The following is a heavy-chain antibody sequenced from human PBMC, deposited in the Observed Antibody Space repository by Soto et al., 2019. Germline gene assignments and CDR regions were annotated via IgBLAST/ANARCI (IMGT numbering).Heavy chain of an antibody. J-gene: IGHJ4*02. CDR1: GGSISSYY. Sequence: SETLSLTCTVSGGSISSYYWSWIRQPPWKGLEWIGYIYYSGSTNYNPSLKSRVTISVDTSKNQFSLKLSSVTAADTAVYYCARTDSSGYYYEGNFDYWGQGTLVTVSS. CDR3: ARTDSSGYYYEGNFDY. D-gene: IGHD3-22*01. V-gene: IGHV4-59*01. CDR2: IYYSGST.